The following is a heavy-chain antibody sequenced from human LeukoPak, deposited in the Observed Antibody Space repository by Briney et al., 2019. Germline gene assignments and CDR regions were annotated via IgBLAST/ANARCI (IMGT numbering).Heavy chain of an antibody. V-gene: IGHV3-20*04. CDR3: AKDRDMTTVVTRGGFDY. CDR2: INWNGGST. J-gene: IGHJ4*02. Sequence: PGGSLRLSCAASGFTFDDYGMSWVRQAPGKGLEWVSGINWNGGSTGYADSVKGRFTISRDNAKNSPYLQMNSLRAEDTAVYYCAKDRDMTTVVTRGGFDYWGQGTLVTVSS. CDR1: GFTFDDYG. D-gene: IGHD4-23*01.